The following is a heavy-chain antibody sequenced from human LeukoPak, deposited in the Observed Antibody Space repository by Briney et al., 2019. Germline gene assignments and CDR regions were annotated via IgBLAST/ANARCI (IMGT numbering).Heavy chain of an antibody. CDR3: ARAAGGTSRDY. CDR1: GFTFSSYA. J-gene: IGHJ4*02. D-gene: IGHD1-26*01. V-gene: IGHV3-30*04. Sequence: GGSLRLSCAASGFTFSSYAMHWVRQAPGKGLEWVAVISYDGSNKYYADSVKGRFTISRDNAKNSLYLQMNSLRDDDTAVYYCARAAGGTSRDYWGQGTLVTVSS. CDR2: ISYDGSNK.